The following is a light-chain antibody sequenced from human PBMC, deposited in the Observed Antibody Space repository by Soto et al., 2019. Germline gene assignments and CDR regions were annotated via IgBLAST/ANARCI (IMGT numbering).Light chain of an antibody. CDR2: DVS. CDR1: SSDVGGYNY. V-gene: IGLV2-14*01. CDR3: SSYTSSAYVV. J-gene: IGLJ2*01. Sequence: SALTQPASVSGSPGQSITISCTGTSSDVGGYNYVSWYQQHPGKAPKLMIYDVSNRPLGVSNRFSGSKSGNTASLTISGLQAEDEADYYCSSYTSSAYVVFGGGTKLTVL.